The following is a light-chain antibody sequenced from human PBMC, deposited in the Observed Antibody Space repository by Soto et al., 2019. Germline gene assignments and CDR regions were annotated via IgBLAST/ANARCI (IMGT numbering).Light chain of an antibody. CDR3: QQYNNWPPYT. J-gene: IGKJ2*01. Sequence: EIVMTQSPATLSVSPGERATLSCRASQRVSRNLAWYQQKPGQAPRLLIYGASTRATGIPARFSGSGSETEFTLTISSLQSGDFAVYYCQQYNNWPPYTFGQGTKVDIK. CDR2: GAS. CDR1: QRVSRN. V-gene: IGKV3-15*01.